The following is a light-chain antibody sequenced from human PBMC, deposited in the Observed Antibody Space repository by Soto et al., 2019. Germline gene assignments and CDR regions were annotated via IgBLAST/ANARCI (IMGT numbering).Light chain of an antibody. Sequence: EIVMTQSPATLSVSPGERATLSCRASQSVSSNLAWYQQKPGQAPRLHIYGASTRATGIPARFSGSGSGTEFTLTISSLQSEDFAVYYCQQYNNWPPRVTFGGGTKVEIK. V-gene: IGKV3-15*01. CDR3: QQYNNWPPRVT. J-gene: IGKJ4*01. CDR2: GAS. CDR1: QSVSSN.